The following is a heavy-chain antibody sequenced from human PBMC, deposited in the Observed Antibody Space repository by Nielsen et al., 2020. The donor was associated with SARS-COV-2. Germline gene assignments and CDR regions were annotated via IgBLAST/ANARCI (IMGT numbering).Heavy chain of an antibody. D-gene: IGHD3-22*01. J-gene: IGHJ3*02. CDR2: IYYRGST. CDR3: ARVRITMIVVVDAFDI. Sequence: SETLSLTCTVSGGSIRTYYWSWIRQPPGKGLEWLGYIYYRGSTYYNPSLKSRVTISVDTSKNQFSLKLSSVTAADTAVYYCARVRITMIVVVDAFDIWGQGTMVTVSS. V-gene: IGHV4-59*12. CDR1: GGSIRTYY.